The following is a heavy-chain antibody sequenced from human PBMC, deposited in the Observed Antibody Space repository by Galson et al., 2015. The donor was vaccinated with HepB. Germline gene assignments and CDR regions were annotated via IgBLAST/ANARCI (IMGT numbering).Heavy chain of an antibody. CDR3: ARFLRSAFTFDF. J-gene: IGHJ4*01. V-gene: IGHV3-11*06. CDR1: GFTFSDFY. CDR2: VHSSSLYS. Sequence: AGSGFTFSDFYMNWIRQAPGKGLERVSYVHSSSLYSNYGDSVMGRFTISRDNSRNTLYLQMDSLRIEDTAVYYCARFLRSAFTFDFWGHGTLVTVSS. D-gene: IGHD3-3*01.